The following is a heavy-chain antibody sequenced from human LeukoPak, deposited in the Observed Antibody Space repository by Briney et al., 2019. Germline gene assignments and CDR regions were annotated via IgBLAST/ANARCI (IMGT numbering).Heavy chain of an antibody. V-gene: IGHV4-34*01. CDR1: GGSFSGYY. D-gene: IGHD3-22*01. CDR2: INHSGST. CDR3: ARGGYYWSGGRFYFDY. Sequence: PSETLSLTCAVYGGSFSGYYWSWIRQPPEKGLEWIGEINHSGSTNYNPSLKSRVTISVDTSKNQFSLKLSSVTAADTAVYYCARGGYYWSGGRFYFDYWGQGTLVTVSS. J-gene: IGHJ4*02.